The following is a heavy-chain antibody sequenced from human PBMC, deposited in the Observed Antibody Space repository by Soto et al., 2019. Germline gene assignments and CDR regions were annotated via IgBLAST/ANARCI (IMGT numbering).Heavy chain of an antibody. CDR2: MNPNSGNT. D-gene: IGHD3-22*01. CDR3: ARGINYYEWGDDAFDI. V-gene: IGHV1-8*01. CDR1: GYTFTSYD. J-gene: IGHJ3*02. Sequence: QVQLVQSGAEVKKPGASVKVSCKASGYTFTSYDINWVRQATGQGLEWMGWMNPNSGNTGYAQKFQGGVTRTRNTSISTAYMELSSLRSEDTAVYYCARGINYYEWGDDAFDIWGQGTMVTVSS.